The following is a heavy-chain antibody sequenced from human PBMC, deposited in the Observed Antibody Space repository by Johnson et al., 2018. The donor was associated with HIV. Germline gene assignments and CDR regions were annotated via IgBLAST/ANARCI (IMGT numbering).Heavy chain of an antibody. V-gene: IGHV3-30*02. CDR3: ASGAAAAPDAFDI. J-gene: IGHJ3*02. CDR2: IRYDGSNK. Sequence: QVQLVESGGGVVQPGGSLRLSCAASGFTFSSYGMHWVRQAPGKGLEWVAFIRYDGSNKYYADSVKGRFTISRDNSKNTLYLQMNSLRAEDTAVYYCASGAAAAPDAFDIWGQGTMVTVSS. D-gene: IGHD6-13*01. CDR1: GFTFSSYG.